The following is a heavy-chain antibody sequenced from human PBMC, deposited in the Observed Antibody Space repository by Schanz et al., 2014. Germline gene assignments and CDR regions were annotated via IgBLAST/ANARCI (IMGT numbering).Heavy chain of an antibody. V-gene: IGHV1-2*02. CDR1: AYSLTGYY. J-gene: IGHJ4*02. CDR2: INPNNGGT. D-gene: IGHD5-12*01. Sequence: QVQLVQSGAEVKKPGASVKVSCKASAYSLTGYYLHWVRQAPGQGLEWMGWINPNNGGTNYAQKFQGRVTFTADKSTSTAFLEVNSLRSEDTAVYYCARTGYDPSLTHWGQGTLVTVSS. CDR3: ARTGYDPSLTH.